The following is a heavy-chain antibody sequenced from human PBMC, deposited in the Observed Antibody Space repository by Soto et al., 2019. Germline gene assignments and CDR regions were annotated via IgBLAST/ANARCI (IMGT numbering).Heavy chain of an antibody. D-gene: IGHD6-13*01. J-gene: IGHJ4*02. CDR3: ARALYSSSWYGLTFDY. CDR1: GFTFSSYA. CDR2: ISYDGSNK. V-gene: IGHV3-30-3*01. Sequence: QVQLVESGGGVVQPGRSLRLSCAASGFTFSSYAMHWVRQAPGKGLEWVAVISYDGSNKYYADSVKGRFTISRDNSKNTLYLQMNSLRAEDTAVYYCARALYSSSWYGLTFDYWGQGTLVTVSS.